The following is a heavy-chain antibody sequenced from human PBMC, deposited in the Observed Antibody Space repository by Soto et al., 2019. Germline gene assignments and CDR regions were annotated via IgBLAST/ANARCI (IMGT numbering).Heavy chain of an antibody. CDR3: ARRPWGGYDI. Sequence: QVQLQESGPGLVKPSETLSLTCTVSGDSISSYFWNWIRQPPGKGLEWIGYIYNSGRTNYNPSLKSRVTISVDTSKRQFSLKLISVTAADTAIYYCARRPWGGYDIWGQGTLVTVSS. CDR1: GDSISSYF. D-gene: IGHD5-12*01. CDR2: IYNSGRT. V-gene: IGHV4-59*08. J-gene: IGHJ4*02.